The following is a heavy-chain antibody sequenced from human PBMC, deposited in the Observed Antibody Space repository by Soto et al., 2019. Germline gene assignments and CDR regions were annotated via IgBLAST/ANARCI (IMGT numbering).Heavy chain of an antibody. CDR1: GFTFSRYA. Sequence: GGSLRLSCAASGFTFSRYAMHWVRQAPGKGLEWVAVISYDGSNKYYADSVKGRFTISRDNSKNTLYLQMNSLRAEDTAVYYCARDIPPRDSGLYGYYYYYGMDVWGQGTTVTVSS. CDR3: ARDIPPRDSGLYGYYYYYGMDV. J-gene: IGHJ6*02. D-gene: IGHD6-19*01. CDR2: ISYDGSNK. V-gene: IGHV3-30-3*01.